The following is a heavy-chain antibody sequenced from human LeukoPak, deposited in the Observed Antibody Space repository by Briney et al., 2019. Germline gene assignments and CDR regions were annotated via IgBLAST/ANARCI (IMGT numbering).Heavy chain of an antibody. D-gene: IGHD3-10*01. CDR3: ARPSGSGTYYVG. V-gene: IGHV1-2*02. CDR2: INPNSGGT. J-gene: IGHJ4*02. CDR1: GYTLTGYY. Sequence: ASVKVSCKASGYTLTGYYMHWVRQAPGQGLEWMGGINPNSGGTNYAQKFQGRVTMTRDTSIRTAYMELSSPKSDATAVYYCARPSGSGTYYVGWGQGTLVTVSS.